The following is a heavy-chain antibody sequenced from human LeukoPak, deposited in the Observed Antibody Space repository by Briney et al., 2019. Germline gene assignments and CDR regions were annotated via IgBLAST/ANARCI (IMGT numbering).Heavy chain of an antibody. D-gene: IGHD3-22*01. CDR3: ARTAIIMIPGWETDASLYFDY. V-gene: IGHV4-59*01. CDR2: IYYSGST. J-gene: IGHJ4*02. CDR1: GGSIIDYY. Sequence: SETLSLTCTVSGGSIIDYYWSWIRQPPGKGLEWTGYIYYSGSTNSNPSLRSRVTISVDTSKNQFSLRLSSVTAADTAVYYCARTAIIMIPGWETDASLYFDYWGQGTLVTVSS.